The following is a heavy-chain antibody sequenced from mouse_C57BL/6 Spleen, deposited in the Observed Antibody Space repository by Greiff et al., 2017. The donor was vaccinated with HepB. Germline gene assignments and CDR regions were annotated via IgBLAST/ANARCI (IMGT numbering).Heavy chain of an antibody. CDR1: GYAFSSSW. J-gene: IGHJ3*01. D-gene: IGHD4-1*01. CDR3: ARGETGTGFAY. V-gene: IGHV1-82*01. CDR2: IYPGDGDT. Sequence: VKLMESGPELVKPGASVKISCKASGYAFSSSWMNWVKQRPGKGLEWIGRIYPGDGDTNYNGKFKGKATLTADKSSSTAYMQLSSLTSEDSAVYFCARGETGTGFAYWGQGTLVTVSA.